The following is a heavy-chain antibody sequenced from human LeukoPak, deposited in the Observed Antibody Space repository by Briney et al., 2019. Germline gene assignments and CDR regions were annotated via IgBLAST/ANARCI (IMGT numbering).Heavy chain of an antibody. D-gene: IGHD3-10*01. J-gene: IGHJ4*02. Sequence: SETLSLTCTVSGGSISSSSYYWGWIRQPPGKGLEWIGYIYYSGSTNYNPSLKSRVTISLNTSKNQFSLKLSSVTAADTAVYYCARSPGRRITMVRGYFDYWGQGTLVTVSS. CDR3: ARSPGRRITMVRGYFDY. CDR1: GGSISSSSYY. CDR2: IYYSGST. V-gene: IGHV4-61*05.